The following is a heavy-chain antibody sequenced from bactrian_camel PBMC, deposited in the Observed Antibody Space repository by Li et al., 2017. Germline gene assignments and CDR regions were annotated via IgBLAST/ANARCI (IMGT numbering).Heavy chain of an antibody. Sequence: HVQLVESGGGSVQAGGSLRLSCAASGFTFTDYYITWVRQAPGKGLEWVSSIHSTTYYADSVKGRFTISRDNAKNTVYLQMNSPLSEDSALYYCARDRLINNYWYFDYWGQGTQVTVS. J-gene: IGHJ6*01. CDR1: GFTFTDYY. CDR3: ARDRLINNYWYFDY. CDR2: IHSTT. D-gene: IGHD3*01. V-gene: IGHV3-2*01.